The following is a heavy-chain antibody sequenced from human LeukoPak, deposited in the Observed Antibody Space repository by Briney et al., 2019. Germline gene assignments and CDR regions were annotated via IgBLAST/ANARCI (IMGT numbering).Heavy chain of an antibody. J-gene: IGHJ5*02. V-gene: IGHV1-2*02. D-gene: IGHD4-11*01. Sequence: WASVKVSCKASGYTFTGYYMHWVRQAPGQGLEWMGWINPNSGGTSYAQKFQGRVTMTRDTSISTAYMELSRLRSDDTAVYYCARHTVTTYNWFDPWGQGTLVTVSS. CDR2: INPNSGGT. CDR1: GYTFTGYY. CDR3: ARHTVTTYNWFDP.